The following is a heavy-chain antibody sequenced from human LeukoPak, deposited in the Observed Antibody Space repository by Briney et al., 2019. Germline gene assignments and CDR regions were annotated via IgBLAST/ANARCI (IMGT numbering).Heavy chain of an antibody. D-gene: IGHD3-10*02. CDR2: ISSSGSTI. CDR1: GFTFSNYA. Sequence: GGSLRLTCAGSGFTFSNYAMNWVRQAPGKGLEWVSYISSSGSTIYYADSVKGRFTISRDNAKNSLYLQMNSLRAEDTAVYYCAELGITMIGGVWGKGTTVTISS. CDR3: AELGITMIGGV. V-gene: IGHV3-48*03. J-gene: IGHJ6*04.